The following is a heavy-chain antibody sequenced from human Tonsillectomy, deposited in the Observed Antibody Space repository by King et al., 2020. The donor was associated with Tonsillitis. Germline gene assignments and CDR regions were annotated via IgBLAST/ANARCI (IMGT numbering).Heavy chain of an antibody. CDR3: ARDPPHGSGSRYWGY. V-gene: IGHV3-11*01. J-gene: IGHJ4*02. Sequence: VQLVESGGGLVKPGGSLRLSCAASGFTFSDYYMTWIRQPPGKGLEWLVYISSGGTTWYYADSVKGRFTISRDNAKNSLYLQMNSLRAEDTAVYYCARDPPHGSGSRYWGYWGQGTLVTVSS. CDR2: ISSGGTTW. D-gene: IGHD3-10*01. CDR1: GFTFSDYY.